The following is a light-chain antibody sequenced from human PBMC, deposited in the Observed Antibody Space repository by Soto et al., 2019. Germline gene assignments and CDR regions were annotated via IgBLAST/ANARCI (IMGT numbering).Light chain of an antibody. J-gene: IGKJ5*01. Sequence: EIVLTQSPATLSLSPGERATLSCRASQSVSSYLAWYQQKPGQAPRLLIYDASNRATGIPARFSGSGSGTDFTLTIRSLEPEDFAVYYCKQYGSSLITFGQGTRLEI. CDR2: DAS. CDR3: KQYGSSLIT. CDR1: QSVSSY. V-gene: IGKV3-11*01.